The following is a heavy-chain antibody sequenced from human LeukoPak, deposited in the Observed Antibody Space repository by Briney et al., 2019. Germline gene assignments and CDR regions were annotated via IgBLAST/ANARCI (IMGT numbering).Heavy chain of an antibody. V-gene: IGHV3-23*01. Sequence: GGSLRLSCAASGFTFSSYAMNWVRQAPGKGLEWVSLITSGGSTYYADSVKGRFTISRDNSKNTLFLQMNSLRAEDTALYYCAKKIGGVYAFDIWGQGTMVTVSS. CDR1: GFTFSSYA. D-gene: IGHD3-16*01. J-gene: IGHJ3*02. CDR2: ITSGGST. CDR3: AKKIGGVYAFDI.